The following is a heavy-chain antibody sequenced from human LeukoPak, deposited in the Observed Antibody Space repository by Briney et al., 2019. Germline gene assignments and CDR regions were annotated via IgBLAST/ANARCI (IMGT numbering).Heavy chain of an antibody. D-gene: IGHD3-10*01. V-gene: IGHV1-8*01. CDR1: GYTFTSYD. CDR2: MNPNSGNT. J-gene: IGHJ5*02. CDR3: ARGGALLWFGEIINNWFDP. Sequence: ASVKVSCKASGYTFTSYDINWVRQATGQGLEWMGWMNPNSGNTGYAQKFQGRVTMTRNTSISTAYMELSSLRSEDTAVYYCARGGALLWFGEIINNWFDPWGQGTLVTVSS.